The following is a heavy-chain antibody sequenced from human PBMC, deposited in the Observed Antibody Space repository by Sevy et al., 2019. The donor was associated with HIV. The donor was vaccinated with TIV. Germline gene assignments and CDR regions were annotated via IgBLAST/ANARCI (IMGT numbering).Heavy chain of an antibody. CDR2: IYYSGRT. J-gene: IGHJ4*02. CDR3: ARMKFWNGYFDY. Sequence: SETLSLTCSVSGGSISNADYYWSWIRQPPGKGLEWIGYIYYSGRTYYNPSLKSRISISADTSRNQFSLSLDSVTAADTAVYYCARMKFWNGYFDYWGQGTLVTVSS. CDR1: GGSISNADYY. D-gene: IGHD3-3*01. V-gene: IGHV4-30-4*01.